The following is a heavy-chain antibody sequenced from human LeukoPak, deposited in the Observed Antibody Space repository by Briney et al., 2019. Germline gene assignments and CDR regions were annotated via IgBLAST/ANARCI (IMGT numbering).Heavy chain of an antibody. D-gene: IGHD1-26*01. J-gene: IGHJ4*02. Sequence: GGSLRLSCAASGFTVSTKYMNWVRQAPGKGLEWVSVIYSGGSTYYADSVKGRFTISRDNSRNTLFLQMNSLRAEDTAMYYCARGWAYFDYWGQGTLVTVSS. CDR1: GFTVSTKY. CDR2: IYSGGST. V-gene: IGHV3-53*01. CDR3: ARGWAYFDY.